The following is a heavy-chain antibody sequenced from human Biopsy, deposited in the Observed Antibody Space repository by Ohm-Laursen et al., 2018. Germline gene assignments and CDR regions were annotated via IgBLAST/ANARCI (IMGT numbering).Heavy chain of an antibody. CDR1: GASLSSHY. CDR3: AKGITVYGVVLPYYFDD. J-gene: IGHJ4*02. CDR2: FYGSGNT. V-gene: IGHV4-59*11. Sequence: PSETLSLTCTVSGASLSSHYWSWIRQPPGKGLEWLGYFYGSGNTYYNPSLKSRVTISVDPSKNQFSLKLNAVTAADTAVYYCAKGITVYGVVLPYYFDDWGQGTLVTVSS. D-gene: IGHD3-3*01.